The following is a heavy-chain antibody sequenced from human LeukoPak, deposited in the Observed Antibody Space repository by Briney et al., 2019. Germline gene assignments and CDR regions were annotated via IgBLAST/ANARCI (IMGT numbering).Heavy chain of an antibody. Sequence: GGSLRLSCAASGFTFDDYAMHWVRQAPGKGLEWVSGISWNSGSIGYADSVKGRFTISRDNAKNSLYLQMNSLRAEDTALYYCARLTPSGYYGSGSYIDYWGQGTLVTVSS. CDR1: GFTFDDYA. D-gene: IGHD3-10*01. J-gene: IGHJ4*02. CDR2: ISWNSGSI. CDR3: ARLTPSGYYGSGSYIDY. V-gene: IGHV3-9*01.